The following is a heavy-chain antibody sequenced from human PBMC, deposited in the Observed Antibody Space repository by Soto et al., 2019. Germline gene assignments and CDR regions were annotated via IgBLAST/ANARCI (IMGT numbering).Heavy chain of an antibody. CDR1: GFTFSSYS. V-gene: IGHV3-21*01. Sequence: GGSLRLSCAASGFTFSSYSMNWVRQAPGKGLEWVSSLSSSSSYIYYADSVKGRFTISRDNAKNSLYLQMNSLRAEDTAVYYCARDGYYYDSSGYYGNFDYWGQGTLVTVSS. CDR2: LSSSSSYI. CDR3: ARDGYYYDSSGYYGNFDY. D-gene: IGHD3-22*01. J-gene: IGHJ4*02.